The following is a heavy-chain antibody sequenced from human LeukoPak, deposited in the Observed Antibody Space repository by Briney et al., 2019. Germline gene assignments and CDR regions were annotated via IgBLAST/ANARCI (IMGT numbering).Heavy chain of an antibody. D-gene: IGHD3-9*01. V-gene: IGHV3-30*18. Sequence: PGGSLRLSCAASGFTFSSYGMHWVCQAPGKGLEWVAVISYDGSNKYYADSVKGRFTISRDNSKNTLYLQMNSLRAEDTAVYYCAKGSLLRYFDWLLTGGYFDYWGQGTLVTVSS. CDR3: AKGSLLRYFDWLLTGGYFDY. J-gene: IGHJ4*02. CDR2: ISYDGSNK. CDR1: GFTFSSYG.